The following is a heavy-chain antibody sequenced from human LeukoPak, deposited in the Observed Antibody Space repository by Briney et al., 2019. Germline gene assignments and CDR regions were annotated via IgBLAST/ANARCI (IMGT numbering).Heavy chain of an antibody. D-gene: IGHD2-21*01. Sequence: SESLSLTCTVSGGPISSHYWSWIRQPPGKGLEWIGYIDNSGRTNYNPSLMSRVTISADTSKNQFSLNVTSVTAADTAVYYCARYSLIGHNDFDIWGQGTLVTISS. V-gene: IGHV4-59*11. CDR2: IDNSGRT. CDR3: ARYSLIGHNDFDI. J-gene: IGHJ3*02. CDR1: GGPISSHY.